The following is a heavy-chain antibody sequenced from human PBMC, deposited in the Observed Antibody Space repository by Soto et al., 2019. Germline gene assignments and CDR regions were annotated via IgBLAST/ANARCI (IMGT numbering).Heavy chain of an antibody. CDR3: ARDSAAANYYYYGMDV. CDR1: GYTFTGYY. D-gene: IGHD6-13*01. V-gene: IGHV1-2*04. CDR2: INPNSGGT. Sequence: QVPLVQSGAEVKKPGASVKVSCKASGYTFTGYYMHWVRQAPGQGLEWMGWINPNSGGTNYAQKFQGWVTMTRDTSISTAYMELSRLRSDDTAVYYCARDSAAANYYYYGMDVWGQGTTVTVSS. J-gene: IGHJ6*02.